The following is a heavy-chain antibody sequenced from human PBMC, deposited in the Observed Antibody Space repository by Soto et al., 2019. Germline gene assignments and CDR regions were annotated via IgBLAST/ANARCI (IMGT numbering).Heavy chain of an antibody. J-gene: IGHJ4*02. Sequence: GGSLRLSCAASGFTFSSYAMSWVRQAPGKGLEWVSAISGSGGSTYYADSVKGRFTISRDNSKNTLYLQMNSLRAEDTAVYYCAKAYGSGSYRPSPFDYWGQGTLVTV. CDR2: ISGSGGST. CDR3: AKAYGSGSYRPSPFDY. V-gene: IGHV3-23*01. D-gene: IGHD3-10*01. CDR1: GFTFSSYA.